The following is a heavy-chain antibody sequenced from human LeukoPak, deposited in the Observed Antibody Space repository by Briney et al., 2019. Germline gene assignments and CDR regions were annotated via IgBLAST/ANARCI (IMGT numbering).Heavy chain of an antibody. CDR1: GGSISSSSYY. Sequence: SETLSLTCTVSGGSISSSSYYWGWIRQPPGKGLEWIGSIYYNGATYYNPSLKSRVTISLDTSKNQFSLKLTSVTAADTALYYRARHMGYQGDLDYFDSWGQGTLVTVSS. V-gene: IGHV4-39*01. D-gene: IGHD2-21*02. CDR3: ARHMGYQGDLDYFDS. J-gene: IGHJ4*02. CDR2: IYYNGAT.